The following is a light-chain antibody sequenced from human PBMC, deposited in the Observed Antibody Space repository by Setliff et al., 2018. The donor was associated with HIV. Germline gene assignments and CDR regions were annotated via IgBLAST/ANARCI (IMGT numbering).Light chain of an antibody. V-gene: IGLV1-44*01. CDR2: NNN. CDR3: AAWDDSLNCVV. Sequence: QSVLTQPPSASGTPGQRDTISCSGSSSNIGSNTVNWYQQLPGTTPTLLIYNNNQRPSGVPDRFSGSKSGPPASLAISGLQSEAEADYYCAAWDDSLNCVVFGGGTKVTVL. J-gene: IGLJ2*01. CDR1: SSNIGSNT.